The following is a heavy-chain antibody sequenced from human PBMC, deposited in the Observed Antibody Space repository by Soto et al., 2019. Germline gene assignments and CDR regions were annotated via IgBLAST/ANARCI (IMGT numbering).Heavy chain of an antibody. V-gene: IGHV3-23*04. CDR3: AKLKGGLGRFYGMDA. D-gene: IGHD3-3*01. J-gene: IGHJ6*02. CDR2: ISRGGGST. CDR1: GFSFRNYA. Sequence: DEQLVESGGGSLQPGGSLRLSCAASGFSFRNYAMTWVRQSPGKGLEWVSLISRGGGSTNYADSVKGRFTISRDNSQNMLYLQMTGLRGEDTALYYCAKLKGGLGRFYGMDAWGQGTMVIVSS.